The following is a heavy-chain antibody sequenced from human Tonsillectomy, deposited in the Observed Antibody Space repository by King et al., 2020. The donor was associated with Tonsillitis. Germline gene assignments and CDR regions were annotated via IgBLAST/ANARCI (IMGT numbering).Heavy chain of an antibody. CDR3: ARDSSKAGDYYFDY. V-gene: IGHV4-4*07. CDR1: GGSISSYY. Sequence: VQLQESGPGLVKPSETLSLTCTVSGGSISSYYWNWIRQPAGKGLEWIGRINTSGSTEYNPPLKSRVTMSVETPKNQFSLKLSSVTAADTAVYYCARDSSKAGDYYFDYWGQGTLVTVSS. J-gene: IGHJ4*02. D-gene: IGHD4-17*01. CDR2: INTSGST.